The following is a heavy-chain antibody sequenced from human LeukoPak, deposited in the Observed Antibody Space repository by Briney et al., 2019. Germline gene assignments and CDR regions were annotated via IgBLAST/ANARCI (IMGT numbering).Heavy chain of an antibody. Sequence: GRSLRLSCAASGFTFSSYAMHWVRQAPGKGLDWVAVISYDGSNKYYADSVKGRFTISRDNSKNTLYLQMNSLRAEDTAVYYCARDPRIQLWFPLFDYWGQGTLVTVSS. CDR1: GFTFSSYA. CDR2: ISYDGSNK. V-gene: IGHV3-30-3*01. J-gene: IGHJ4*02. CDR3: ARDPRIQLWFPLFDY. D-gene: IGHD5-18*01.